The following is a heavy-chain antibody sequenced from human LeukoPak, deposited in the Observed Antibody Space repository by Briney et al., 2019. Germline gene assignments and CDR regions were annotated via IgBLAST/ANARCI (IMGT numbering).Heavy chain of an antibody. CDR3: ARDQRGIAAVFDP. CDR1: GGSISSSSYY. J-gene: IGHJ5*02. Sequence: PSETLSLTCTVSGGSISSSSYYWGWIRQPPGKGLEWIGSLYYSGSTYYNPSLKSRVTISVDTSKNQFSLKLSSVTAADTAVYYCARDQRGIAAVFDPWGQGTLVTVSS. CDR2: LYYSGST. D-gene: IGHD6-13*01. V-gene: IGHV4-39*07.